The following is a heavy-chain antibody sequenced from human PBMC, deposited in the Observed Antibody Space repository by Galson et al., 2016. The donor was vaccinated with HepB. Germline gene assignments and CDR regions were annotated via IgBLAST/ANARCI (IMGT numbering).Heavy chain of an antibody. Sequence: SLRLSCAASGFTFDDYAMHWVRQAPGKGLEWVSVLYRDGSTYYADSVEGRFTISRDNSKSTLYLQMNSLRVEDTAMYYCARDSPIWDWGQGTLVTVSS. D-gene: IGHD3-9*01. CDR2: LYRDGST. V-gene: IGHV3-53*01. CDR1: GFTFDDYA. CDR3: ARDSPIWD. J-gene: IGHJ4*02.